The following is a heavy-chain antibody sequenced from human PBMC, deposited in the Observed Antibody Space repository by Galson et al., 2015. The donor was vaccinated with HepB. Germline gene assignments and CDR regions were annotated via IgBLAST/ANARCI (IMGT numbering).Heavy chain of an antibody. J-gene: IGHJ6*02. Sequence: RLSCAASGFTFSSHAMYWVRQAPGKGLEWVATLSSDGSNKYYADSVRGQFSISRDNSNNTLSLQMNSLRPEDTAVYYCARGRGITDRYYYFYYGMDVWGQGTAVTVSS. CDR1: GFTFSSHA. CDR3: ARGRGITDRYYYFYYGMDV. V-gene: IGHV3-30-3*01. CDR2: LSSDGSNK. D-gene: IGHD3-16*01.